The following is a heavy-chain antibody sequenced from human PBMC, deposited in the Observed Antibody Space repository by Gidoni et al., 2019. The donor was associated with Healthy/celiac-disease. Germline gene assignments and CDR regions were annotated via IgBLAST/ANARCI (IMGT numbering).Heavy chain of an antibody. CDR1: GFTVSSNY. CDR3: AILKWAVAGTEVDY. CDR2: IYSGGST. D-gene: IGHD6-19*01. V-gene: IGHV3-66*01. Sequence: EVQLVESGGGLVQPGGSLRLSCAASGFTVSSNYMSWVRQAPGKGLEWVSVIYSGGSTYYADSVKGRFTISRDNSKNTLYLQMNSLRAEDTAVYYCAILKWAVAGTEVDYWGQGTLVTVSS. J-gene: IGHJ4*02.